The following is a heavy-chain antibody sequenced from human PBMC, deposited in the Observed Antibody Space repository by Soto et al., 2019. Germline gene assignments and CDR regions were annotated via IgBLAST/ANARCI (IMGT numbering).Heavy chain of an antibody. CDR1: GGTFSSYA. CDR2: IIPIFGTA. J-gene: IGHJ6*02. D-gene: IGHD2-2*01. V-gene: IGHV1-69*01. CDR3: ASDCSSTSCYRIRYYYYGMDV. Sequence: QVQLVQSGAELKKPGSSVKVSCKASGGTFSSYAISWVRQAPGQGLEWMGGIIPIFGTANYAQKVQGRVTISADEYTSTVYMELSSLRYDDTALYYLASDCSSTSCYRIRYYYYGMDVGGQGTMVTVSS.